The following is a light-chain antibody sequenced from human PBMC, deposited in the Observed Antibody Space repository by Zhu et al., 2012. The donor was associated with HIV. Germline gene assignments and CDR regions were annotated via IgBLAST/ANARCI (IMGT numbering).Light chain of an antibody. Sequence: EIVLTQSPGTLSLSPEERATLSCRSSQSVSTTYLAWYQQKHGQPPRLLMYETATRAAGTPDRFSGSGFGTDFTLTISRLEPEDFAVYYCQQYSSSPSWTFGQGTKVEIK. V-gene: IGKV3-20*01. CDR1: QSVSTTY. CDR3: QQYSSSPSWT. CDR2: ETA. J-gene: IGKJ1*01.